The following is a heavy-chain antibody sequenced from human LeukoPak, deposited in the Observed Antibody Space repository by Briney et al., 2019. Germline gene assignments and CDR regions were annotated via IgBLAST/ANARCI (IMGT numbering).Heavy chain of an antibody. V-gene: IGHV3-48*03. CDR3: ARGWAVLLWFGEPPYFDY. Sequence: GGSLRLSCAASGFTFSSHEMNWVRQAPGKGLEWVSYISSSGSTIYYADSVKGRFTISRDNAKNSLYLQMNSLRAEDTAVYYCARGWAVLLWFGEPPYFDYWGQGTLVTVSS. J-gene: IGHJ4*02. D-gene: IGHD3-10*01. CDR1: GFTFSSHE. CDR2: ISSSGSTI.